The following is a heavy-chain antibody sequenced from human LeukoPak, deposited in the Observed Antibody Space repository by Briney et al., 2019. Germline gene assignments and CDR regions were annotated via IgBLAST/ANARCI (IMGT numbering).Heavy chain of an antibody. D-gene: IGHD3-22*01. CDR2: IKQDGSET. Sequence: GGSLRLSCATSGFIFSNYWMSWVRQAPGQGLEWVANIKQDGSETYYVDSVKGRFTISRDDAKNSLSLQMNSLRAEDTAVYYCARLYQHDSSTYRPVDYWGQGTLVSVSS. V-gene: IGHV3-7*01. CDR1: GFIFSNYW. J-gene: IGHJ4*02. CDR3: ARLYQHDSSTYRPVDY.